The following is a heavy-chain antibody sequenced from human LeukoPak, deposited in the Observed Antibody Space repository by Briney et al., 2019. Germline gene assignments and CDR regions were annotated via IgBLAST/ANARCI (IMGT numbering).Heavy chain of an antibody. CDR3: ARDQSSGSPLDY. V-gene: IGHV3-21*01. CDR1: GFTFSSYS. D-gene: IGHD6-19*01. Sequence: GGSLRLSCAASGFTFSSYSMIWVRQAPGKGLEWVSSISSSSSYIYYADSVKGRFTISRDNAKNSLYLQMNSLRAEDTAVYYCARDQSSGSPLDYWGQGTPVTVSS. J-gene: IGHJ4*02. CDR2: ISSSSSYI.